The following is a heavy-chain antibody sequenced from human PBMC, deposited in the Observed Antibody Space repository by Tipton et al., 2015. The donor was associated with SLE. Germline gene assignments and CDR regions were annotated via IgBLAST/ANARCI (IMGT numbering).Heavy chain of an antibody. V-gene: IGHV4-31*03. J-gene: IGHJ4*02. Sequence: TLSLTCTVSGGSISSGRYYCAWIRQHPGKGLEWIGYIYYSGSTYYNPSLKSRVTFSVDTSKNQFSLRLTSVTAADTAVYYCARGGVGGYDYFDYWGQGTLVTVSS. D-gene: IGHD5-12*01. CDR2: IYYSGST. CDR3: ARGGVGGYDYFDY. CDR1: GGSISSGRYY.